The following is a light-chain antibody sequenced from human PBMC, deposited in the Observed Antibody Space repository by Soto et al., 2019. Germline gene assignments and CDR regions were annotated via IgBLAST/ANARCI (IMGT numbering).Light chain of an antibody. CDR3: QQYYSIPSWT. Sequence: DIVMAQSPLSLPVTPVEPASISCRSSQILLHSVSNNYLAWYQQKPGQAPRLLIYGASNRATGIPDRFSGSGSGTDFTLTISSLQAEDVAVYYCQQYYSIPSWTFGQGTKVDI. J-gene: IGKJ1*01. CDR1: QILLHSVSNN. V-gene: IGKV3D-15*01. CDR2: GAS.